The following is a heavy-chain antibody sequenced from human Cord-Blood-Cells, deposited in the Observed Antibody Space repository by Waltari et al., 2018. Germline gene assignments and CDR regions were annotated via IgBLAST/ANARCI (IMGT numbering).Heavy chain of an antibody. J-gene: IGHJ3*02. CDR3: ARGDCSSTSCYAFDI. Sequence: EVQLVQSGAEVKKPGESLKISCKGSGYSFTSYWIGWVRQMPGKGLEWMGIIYTGDSATRYSPSFQGQVTISADKSISTAYLQWSSLKASDTAMYYCARGDCSSTSCYAFDIWGQGTMVTVSS. CDR2: IYTGDSAT. CDR1: GYSFTSYW. V-gene: IGHV5-51*03. D-gene: IGHD2-2*01.